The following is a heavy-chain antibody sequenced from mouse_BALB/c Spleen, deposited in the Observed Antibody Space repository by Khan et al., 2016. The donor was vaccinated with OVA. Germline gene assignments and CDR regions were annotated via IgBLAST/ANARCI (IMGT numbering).Heavy chain of an antibody. CDR2: INPTSGYT. V-gene: IGHV1-7*01. CDR1: DYTFTTYW. Sequence: QVQLQQSGAELAKPGASVKMSCKASDYTFTTYWMHWVKQRPGQGLEWIGYINPTSGYTDYNEKFKDRATLSADKSSRTAYIQLSSLTSEDSAVYYCTIDRSDYWGQGTTLTVSS. J-gene: IGHJ2*01. CDR3: TIDRSDY.